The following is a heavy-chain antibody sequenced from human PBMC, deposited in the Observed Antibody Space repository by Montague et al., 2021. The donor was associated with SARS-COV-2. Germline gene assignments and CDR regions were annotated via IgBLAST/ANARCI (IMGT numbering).Heavy chain of an antibody. Sequence: SLRLSCAASGFTFSSYAMHWVRQAPGKGLEWVAVISYDGSNKYYLDSVKGRFTIPRDNSKNTLYLQMNSLRAEDTAVYYCARDPDGYNEDGAFDIWGQGTMVTVSS. CDR3: ARDPDGYNEDGAFDI. CDR2: ISYDGSNK. V-gene: IGHV3-30*04. CDR1: GFTFSSYA. J-gene: IGHJ3*02. D-gene: IGHD5-24*01.